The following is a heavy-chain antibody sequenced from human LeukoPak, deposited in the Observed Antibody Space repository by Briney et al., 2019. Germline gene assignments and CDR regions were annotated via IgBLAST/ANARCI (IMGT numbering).Heavy chain of an antibody. CDR2: IYYSGST. CDR3: ARGDFWSGYYRGGWFDP. J-gene: IGHJ5*02. D-gene: IGHD3-3*01. Sequence: SETLSLTCTVSGGSISSSSYYWGWIRQPPGKGLEWIGSIYYSGSTYYNPSLKSRVTISVDTSKNQFSLKLSSVTAADTAVYYCARGDFWSGYYRGGWFDPWGQGTLVTVSS. CDR1: GGSISSSSYY. V-gene: IGHV4-39*01.